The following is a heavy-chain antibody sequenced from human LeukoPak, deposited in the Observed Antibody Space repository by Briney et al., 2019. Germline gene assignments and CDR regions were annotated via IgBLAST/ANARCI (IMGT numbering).Heavy chain of an antibody. J-gene: IGHJ4*02. V-gene: IGHV3-9*01. Sequence: GRSLRLSCAASGFTFDDYAMHWVRQAPGKGLEWVSGISWNSNSFGYADSVKGRFTISRDNPKNSLHLQMNSLRPEDTALYYCAKDTYSSSLTGFDYWGQGTLVTVPS. CDR1: GFTFDDYA. D-gene: IGHD6-6*01. CDR3: AKDTYSSSLTGFDY. CDR2: ISWNSNSF.